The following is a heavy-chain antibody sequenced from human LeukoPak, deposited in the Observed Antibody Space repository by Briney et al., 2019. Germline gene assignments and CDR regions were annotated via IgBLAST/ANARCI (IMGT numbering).Heavy chain of an antibody. D-gene: IGHD3-22*01. CDR3: ARGTYYYDSSGYYGFDY. CDR2: IYYSGST. CDR1: GGSISSGDYY. J-gene: IGHJ4*02. V-gene: IGHV4-30-4*08. Sequence: PSETLSLTCTVSGGSISSGDYYWSWIRQPPGKGLEWIGYIYYSGSTYYNPSLKSRVTISVDTSKNQLSLKLSSVTAADTAVYYCARGTYYYDSSGYYGFDYWGQGTLVTVSS.